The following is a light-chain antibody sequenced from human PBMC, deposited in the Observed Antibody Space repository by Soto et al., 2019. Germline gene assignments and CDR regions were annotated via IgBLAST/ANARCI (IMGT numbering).Light chain of an antibody. CDR1: QSVRNY. J-gene: IGKJ1*01. Sequence: EIVLTQSPATVSLSPGERATLSCRASQSVRNYLAWSQQKPGQAPRLLIYDASNRATGIPARFSGSGSGTDFTLTISSLEPEDFAVYYCHQRGTWPWTFGQGTTLEIK. CDR2: DAS. CDR3: HQRGTWPWT. V-gene: IGKV3-11*01.